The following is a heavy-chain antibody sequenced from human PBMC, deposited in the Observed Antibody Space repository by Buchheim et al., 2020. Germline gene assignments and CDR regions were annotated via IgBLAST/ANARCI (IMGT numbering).Heavy chain of an antibody. Sequence: EMQLLESGGGLVQPGGSLTLSCAGSGFPFRTYAIDWVRQAPGRGLEWVSTIDGSGGAKYYAGSVKGRFTISRDNSKNTVYLQLKSLRAEDTAVYYCAIDPAAGYCIGGDCYFPGYFQDWGQGTL. V-gene: IGHV3-23*01. CDR2: IDGSGGAK. D-gene: IGHD2-8*02. J-gene: IGHJ1*01. CDR1: GFPFRTYA. CDR3: AIDPAAGYCIGGDCYFPGYFQD.